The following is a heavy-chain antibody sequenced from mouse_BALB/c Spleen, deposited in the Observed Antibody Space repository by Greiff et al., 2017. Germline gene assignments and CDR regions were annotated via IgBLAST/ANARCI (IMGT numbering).Heavy chain of an antibody. CDR1: GFTFSGYT. CDR3: ARGYGTYFDY. J-gene: IGHJ2*01. V-gene: IGHV5-12-2*01. Sequence: EVQRVESGGGLVQPGGSLKLSCAASGFTFSGYTMSWVRQTPEKRLEWVAYISNGGGSTYYPDNVKGRFTISRDNAENTLYLQMSSLKSEDTAMYYCARGYGTYFDYWGQGTTVTVSA. D-gene: IGHD2-1*01. CDR2: ISNGGGST.